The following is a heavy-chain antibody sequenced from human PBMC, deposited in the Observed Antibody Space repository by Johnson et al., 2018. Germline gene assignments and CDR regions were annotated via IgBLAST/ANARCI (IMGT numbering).Heavy chain of an antibody. CDR2: LSYDGGNK. D-gene: IGHD6-19*01. J-gene: IGHJ3*02. Sequence: QVQLVQSGGGVVQPGRSLTLSCTASGFIFSTFAMHWVRQAPGKGMEWMAVLSYDGGNKYYADSVKGRFTITRDNVKNTLYLKMDSLRTEDTAVYYCAGDFLGVAGSAFDIWGQGTLVTVSS. V-gene: IGHV3-30-3*01. CDR3: AGDFLGVAGSAFDI. CDR1: GFIFSTFA.